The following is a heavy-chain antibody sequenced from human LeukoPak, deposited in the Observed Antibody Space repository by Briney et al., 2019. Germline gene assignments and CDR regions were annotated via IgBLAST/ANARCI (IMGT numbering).Heavy chain of an antibody. V-gene: IGHV3-30*18. J-gene: IGHJ4*02. D-gene: IGHD4-4*01. CDR1: GFTFSSYG. CDR3: AKDLAHDYSNYFDY. CDR2: ISYDGSNK. Sequence: GGSLRLSCAASGFTFSSYGMHWVRQAPGKGLEWVAVISYDGSNKYYADSVKGRFTISRDNSKNTLYLQMNSLRAEDTAVYYCAKDLAHDYSNYFDYWGQGTLVTVSS.